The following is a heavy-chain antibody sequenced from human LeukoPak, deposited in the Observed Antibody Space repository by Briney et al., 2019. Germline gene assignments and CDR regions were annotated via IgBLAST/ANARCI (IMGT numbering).Heavy chain of an antibody. V-gene: IGHV4-59*01. Sequence: SETLFLTCTVSGGSISSYYWSWIRQPPGKGLEWMGYIYYSGSTNYNPSLKSRVTISVDTSKNQFSLKLSSVTDADTAVYYCARDYYGSGSYYNLYYYYGMDVWGQGTTVTVSS. CDR2: IYYSGST. J-gene: IGHJ6*02. D-gene: IGHD3-10*01. CDR1: GGSISSYY. CDR3: ARDYYGSGSYYNLYYYYGMDV.